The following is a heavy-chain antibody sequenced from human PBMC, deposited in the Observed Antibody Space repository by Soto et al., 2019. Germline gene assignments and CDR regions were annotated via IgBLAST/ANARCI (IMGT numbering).Heavy chain of an antibody. CDR3: ARNMDYYYGRGSGNGHGV. CDR1: GYTFTAYY. V-gene: IGHV1-2*02. Sequence: QVQLVQSGAEVKEPGDSVRVSCEASGYTFTAYYIHWVRQAPGQGLEWMGWINPKFGDTTYAQDFQGRASMTRDMSISTGYMELSRLTSDDTAIYYCARNMDYYYGRGSGNGHGVWGQGTTVTVFS. CDR2: INPKFGDT. J-gene: IGHJ6*02. D-gene: IGHD3-10*01.